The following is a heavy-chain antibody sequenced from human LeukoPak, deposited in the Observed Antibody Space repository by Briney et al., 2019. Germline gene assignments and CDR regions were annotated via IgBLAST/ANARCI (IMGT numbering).Heavy chain of an antibody. CDR2: ISPNNGNT. Sequence: ASVKVSCKASGYTFTSYGITWVRQAPGQGLEWMGWISPNNGNTNYAQKLQGRVTMTTDTSTTTAYMELRSLRSDDTAVYYCARGQGSGSYFALDYWGQETLVTVSS. D-gene: IGHD1-26*01. V-gene: IGHV1-18*01. CDR1: GYTFTSYG. J-gene: IGHJ4*02. CDR3: ARGQGSGSYFALDY.